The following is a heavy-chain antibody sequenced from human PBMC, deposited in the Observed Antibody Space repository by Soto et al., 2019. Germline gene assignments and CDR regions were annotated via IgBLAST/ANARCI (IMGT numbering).Heavy chain of an antibody. CDR3: ARPPRS. CDR1: GFPVSSNY. CDR2: IYSGAGT. V-gene: IGHV3-53*01. J-gene: IGHJ5*01. Sequence: PGGSLRLSCAASGFPVSSNYMTWVRQAPGKGLEWVSVIYSGAGTFYADSVKGRFTIYRDNSKNTLYLQMNSLRVDDTAVYYCARPPRSWGHGTLVTVSS.